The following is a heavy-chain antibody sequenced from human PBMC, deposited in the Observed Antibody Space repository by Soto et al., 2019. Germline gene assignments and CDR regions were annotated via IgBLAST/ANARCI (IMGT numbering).Heavy chain of an antibody. CDR3: SVVVVPSTTNSLGH. J-gene: IGHJ4*02. V-gene: IGHV3-74*01. CDR2: INTDGSIT. CDR1: GFTFSSHW. D-gene: IGHD2-15*01. Sequence: HPGGSLRLSCAASGFTFSSHWMHWVRQAPGKGLVWVSRINTDGSITSYADSVKGRFTISKDNAKNTLYLQMNSLRAEDTAVYYCSVVVVPSTTNSLGHWGQGTLVTVSS.